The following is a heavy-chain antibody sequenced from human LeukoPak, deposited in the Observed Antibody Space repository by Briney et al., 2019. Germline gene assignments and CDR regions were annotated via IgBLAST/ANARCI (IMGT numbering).Heavy chain of an antibody. CDR1: GGSISSDGYY. Sequence: SETLSLTCTVSGGSISSDGYYWTWIRQHPGKGLEWIGYIYYSGTTYYNPSLESRVTLSVDTSKNQFSLRLSSVTAADTAVYYCARYRDSGGRLAFGIWGQGTMATVSS. J-gene: IGHJ3*02. D-gene: IGHD2-15*01. CDR2: IYYSGTT. V-gene: IGHV4-31*03. CDR3: ARYRDSGGRLAFGI.